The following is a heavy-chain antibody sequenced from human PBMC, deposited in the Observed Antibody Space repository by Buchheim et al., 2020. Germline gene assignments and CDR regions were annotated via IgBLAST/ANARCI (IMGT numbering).Heavy chain of an antibody. CDR2: IDWDDDK. CDR3: ARILSSSRYYYYGMDV. J-gene: IGHJ6*02. D-gene: IGHD2-2*01. CDR1: GFSLSTSGMC. V-gene: IGHV2-70*15. Sequence: QVTLRESGPALVKPTQTLTLTCTFSGFSLSTSGMCVSWIRQPPGKALEWLARIDWDDDKYYSTSLKTRLTISKDTSKNQVGLTMTNMDPVDTATYYCARILSSSRYYYYGMDVWGQGTT.